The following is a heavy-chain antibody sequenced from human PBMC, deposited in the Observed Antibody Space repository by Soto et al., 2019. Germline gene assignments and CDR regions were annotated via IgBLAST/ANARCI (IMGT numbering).Heavy chain of an antibody. D-gene: IGHD5-18*01. J-gene: IGHJ4*02. V-gene: IGHV1-3*01. CDR1: GYTFTSYA. Sequence: QVQLVQSGAEVKKPGASVKVSCKASGYTFTSYAMPWVRQAPGQRLEWMGWINAGNGNTKYSQKFQGRVTITRDTSASTAYMELSSLRSEDTAVYYCARSPGYSYGDYWGQGTLVTVSS. CDR3: ARSPGYSYGDY. CDR2: INAGNGNT.